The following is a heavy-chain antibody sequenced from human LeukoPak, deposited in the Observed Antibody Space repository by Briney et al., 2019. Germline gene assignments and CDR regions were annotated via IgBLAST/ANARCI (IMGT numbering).Heavy chain of an antibody. V-gene: IGHV4-59*12. CDR3: ARDLSDIAVAGILDY. Sequence: SETLSLTCTVSGGSISSYYWSWIRQPPGKELEWIGYVFYSGSTNYNPSLKSRVTISVDTSKNQFSLKLSSVTAADTAVYYCARDLSDIAVAGILDYWGQGTLVTVSS. CDR2: VFYSGST. CDR1: GGSISSYY. J-gene: IGHJ4*02. D-gene: IGHD6-19*01.